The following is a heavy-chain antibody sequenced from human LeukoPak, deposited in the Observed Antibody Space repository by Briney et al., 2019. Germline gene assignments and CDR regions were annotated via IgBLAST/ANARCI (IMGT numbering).Heavy chain of an antibody. CDR1: GFTAGKNY. Sequence: GGALRLSSAASGFTAGKNYMNWVRQAPGPGLEWISLIYSGGRTHYGDSVKGRFTISRDNSKNTLYLQMNNVRAEDTGVYYCARDGAAAASGTWAWGQGTLVTVSS. CDR2: IYSGGRT. CDR3: ARDGAAAASGTWA. D-gene: IGHD6-13*01. V-gene: IGHV3-53*01. J-gene: IGHJ5*02.